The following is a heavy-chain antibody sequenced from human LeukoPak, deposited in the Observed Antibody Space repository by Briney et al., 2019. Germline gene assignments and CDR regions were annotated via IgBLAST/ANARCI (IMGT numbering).Heavy chain of an antibody. CDR2: MNPNSGNT. J-gene: IGHJ4*02. D-gene: IGHD3-22*01. V-gene: IGHV1-8*03. Sequence: GASVKVSCKASGYTFTSYDINWVRQATGQGLEWMGWMNPNSGNTGYAQKFQGRVTITRNTSISTAYMELSRLRSDDTAVYYCARDTYYDSSGALDYWGQGTLVTVSS. CDR3: ARDTYYDSSGALDY. CDR1: GYTFTSYD.